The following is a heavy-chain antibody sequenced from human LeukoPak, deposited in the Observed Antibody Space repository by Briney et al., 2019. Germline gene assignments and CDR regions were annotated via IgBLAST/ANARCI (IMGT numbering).Heavy chain of an antibody. J-gene: IGHJ4*02. CDR1: GGSINSYY. CDR2: IHNSGST. Sequence: SETLSLTCTVSGGSINSYYWSWIRQLPGKGLEWIGYIHNSGSTNYHPSLNSRVTISIGTSKNQFSLKLSSVTVADTAMYYCARTIIWSDDFGGFDSWGQGTLVSVSS. CDR3: ARTIIWSDDFGGFDS. V-gene: IGHV4-59*01. D-gene: IGHD3-3*01.